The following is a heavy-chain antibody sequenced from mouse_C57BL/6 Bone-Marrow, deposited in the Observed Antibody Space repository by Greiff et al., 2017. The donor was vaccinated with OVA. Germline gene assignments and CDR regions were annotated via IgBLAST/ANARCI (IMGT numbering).Heavy chain of an antibody. CDR1: GYTFTSYW. Sequence: QVQLQQPGAELVKPGASVKLSCKASGYTFTSYWMQWVKQRPGQGLEWIGEIDPSDSYTNYNQKFKGKATLTVDTSSSTAYMQHSSLTAADSAVYYCARPRSIRQHRLPPFAYWGQGTLVTVSA. CDR2: IDPSDSYT. CDR3: ARPRSIRQHRLPPFAY. V-gene: IGHV1-50*01. D-gene: IGHD3-2*02. J-gene: IGHJ3*01.